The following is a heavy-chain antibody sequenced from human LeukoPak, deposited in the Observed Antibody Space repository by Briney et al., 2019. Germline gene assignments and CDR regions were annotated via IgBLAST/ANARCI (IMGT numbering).Heavy chain of an antibody. Sequence: ASVKVSCKASGGTFSSYAISWVRQAPGQGLEWMGWINSNSGGPNYAQKFQGRVTMTRDTSISTAYMEMSRLRSDDTAVYYCARDVSAGGTNWFDPWGQGTLVTVSS. D-gene: IGHD3-16*01. CDR1: GGTFSSYA. J-gene: IGHJ5*02. CDR2: INSNSGGP. CDR3: ARDVSAGGTNWFDP. V-gene: IGHV1-2*02.